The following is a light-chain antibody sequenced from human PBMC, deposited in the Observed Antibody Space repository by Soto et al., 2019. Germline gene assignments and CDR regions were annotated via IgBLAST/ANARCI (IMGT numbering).Light chain of an antibody. CDR1: QSISSW. CDR3: QYYNNYCWT. Sequence: DIPLTQSPSTLSASVGDRVTITCRASQSISSWLAWYQQKPGKAPKFLIYKTSNLESGVPSRLSGSGSGTEFTLTISSLQPDDFATYYCQYYNNYCWTFGQGTKVEIK. J-gene: IGKJ1*01. V-gene: IGKV1-5*03. CDR2: KTS.